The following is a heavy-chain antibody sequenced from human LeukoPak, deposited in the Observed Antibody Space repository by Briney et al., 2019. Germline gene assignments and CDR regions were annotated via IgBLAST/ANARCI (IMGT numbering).Heavy chain of an antibody. CDR3: AKDRQLGLSTPFVD. D-gene: IGHD2-21*01. Sequence: GGSLRHSCASSLFTLSIYAMIWVRPAPGKGVERVSAIYGGGYSIYYADSVKGRFTISRDNSKNTLFLQMNSLRGEDTGVYYCAKDRQLGLSTPFVDWGQGTLVTVSS. J-gene: IGHJ4*02. CDR1: LFTLSIYA. V-gene: IGHV3-23*01. CDR2: IYGGGYSI.